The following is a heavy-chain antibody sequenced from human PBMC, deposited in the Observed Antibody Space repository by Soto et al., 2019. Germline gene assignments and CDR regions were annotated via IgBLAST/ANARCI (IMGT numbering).Heavy chain of an antibody. Sequence: ASVKVSCKASGGTFSSYAISWVRQAPGQGLEWMGGIIPIFGTANYAQKFQGRVTITADASTSTAYMELRSLRPEDTAVYYIARRKRLWGWGGTGMDVWGQGTTVTVSS. CDR1: GGTFSSYA. V-gene: IGHV1-69*13. CDR2: IIPIFGTA. J-gene: IGHJ6*02. CDR3: ARRKRLWGWGGTGMDV. D-gene: IGHD3-10*01.